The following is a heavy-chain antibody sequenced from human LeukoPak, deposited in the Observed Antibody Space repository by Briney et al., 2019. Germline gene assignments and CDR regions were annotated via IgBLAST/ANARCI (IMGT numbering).Heavy chain of an antibody. CDR1: GFTFRRYD. CDR2: ISSSMISI. CDR3: AREYSSGWPNYYYYGMDV. Sequence: GGSLRLSCASSGFTFRRYDMNWVRQAPGKGLEWVSFISSSMISIHYADSVQGRFTISRDNAKNSPYLQMNSLRAEDTAVYYCAREYSSGWPNYYYYGMDVWGQGTTVTVSS. D-gene: IGHD6-19*01. V-gene: IGHV3-21*01. J-gene: IGHJ6*02.